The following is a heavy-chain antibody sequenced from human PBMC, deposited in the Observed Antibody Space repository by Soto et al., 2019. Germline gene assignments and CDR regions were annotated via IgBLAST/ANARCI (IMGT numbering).Heavy chain of an antibody. V-gene: IGHV4-61*01. D-gene: IGHD3-3*02. CDR2: IYYSGST. J-gene: IGHJ5*02. Sequence: PSETLSLTCTVSGGSVGSGSYYWSWIRQPPGKGLEWIGYIYYSGSTNYNPSLKSRVTISVDTSKNQFSLKLSSVTAADTAVYYCARILGIYNWFDPWGQGTLVTVSS. CDR1: GGSVGSGSYY. CDR3: ARILGIYNWFDP.